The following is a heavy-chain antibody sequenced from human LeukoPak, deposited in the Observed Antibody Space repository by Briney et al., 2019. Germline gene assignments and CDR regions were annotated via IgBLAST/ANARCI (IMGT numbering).Heavy chain of an antibody. V-gene: IGHV4-59*12. CDR2: IYYSGST. Sequence: SETLSLTCTVSGGSISNYYWSWIRQPPGKGLEWIGSIYYSGSTYYNPSLKSRVTISVDTTKNQFSLKLSSVTAADTAVYYCARVDIVATIGALDYWGQGTLVTVSS. CDR1: GGSISNYY. D-gene: IGHD5-12*01. J-gene: IGHJ4*02. CDR3: ARVDIVATIGALDY.